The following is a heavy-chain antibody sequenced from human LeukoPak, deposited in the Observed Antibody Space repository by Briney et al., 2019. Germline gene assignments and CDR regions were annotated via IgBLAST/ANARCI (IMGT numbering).Heavy chain of an antibody. CDR3: ARLYDYGDYVGSG. Sequence: AASLKVSSKASVGTFSSYAISCVRQAPGQGLEWMGGIIPILGTANYAQNFPGRVTITADESTSTAYMELSSLRAEDTAVYYCARLYDYGDYVGSGWGQGTLVTVSS. V-gene: IGHV1-69*01. D-gene: IGHD4-17*01. CDR1: VGTFSSYA. CDR2: IIPILGTA. J-gene: IGHJ4*02.